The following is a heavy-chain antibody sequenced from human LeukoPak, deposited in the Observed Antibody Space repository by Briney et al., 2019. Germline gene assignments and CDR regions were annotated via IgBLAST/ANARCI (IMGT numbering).Heavy chain of an antibody. D-gene: IGHD1-1*01. CDR3: ARSRAAWKQFKYHYMDV. V-gene: IGHV1-2*02. Sequence: ASVKVSCKASGYTFTGYYMHWVRQAPGQGLEWMGWINPNSGGTNYAQKFQGRVTMTRDTSISTAYMELSRLRSDDTAVYYCARSRAAWKQFKYHYMDVWGKGTTVTVSS. J-gene: IGHJ6*03. CDR2: INPNSGGT. CDR1: GYTFTGYY.